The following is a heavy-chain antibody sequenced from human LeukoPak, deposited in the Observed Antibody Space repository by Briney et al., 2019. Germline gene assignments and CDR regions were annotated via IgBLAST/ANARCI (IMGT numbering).Heavy chain of an antibody. J-gene: IGHJ4*02. CDR1: GGSISSSNW. D-gene: IGHD3-22*01. V-gene: IGHV4-4*02. CDR3: ARDSHYYDSSGYVRYFDY. Sequence: SGTLSLTCAVSGGSISSSNWWSWVRQPPGKGLEWIGEIYHSGSTNYNPSLKSRVTISVDTSKNQFSLKLSSVTAADTAVYYCARDSHYYDSSGYVRYFDYWGQGTLVTVSS. CDR2: IYHSGST.